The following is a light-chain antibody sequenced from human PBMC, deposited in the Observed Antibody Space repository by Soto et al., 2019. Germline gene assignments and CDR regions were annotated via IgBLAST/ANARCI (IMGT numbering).Light chain of an antibody. CDR1: QPINTW. CDR2: AAS. CDR3: QHYNSFPYT. J-gene: IGKJ2*01. V-gene: IGKV1-12*01. Sequence: DIQMTQSPSSVSASVGDIITITCRASQPINTWLAWYQQKPGKAPNLLIYAASTLHRGAPSRFSGRGSGTDFSLTIRNLEPADFATYYCQHYNSFPYTFGQGTKVEMK.